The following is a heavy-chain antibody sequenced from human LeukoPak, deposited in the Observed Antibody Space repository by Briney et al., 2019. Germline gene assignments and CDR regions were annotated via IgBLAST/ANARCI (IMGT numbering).Heavy chain of an antibody. V-gene: IGHV3-11*01. J-gene: IGHJ4*02. CDR3: AKGIDSTGYYPFDY. CDR1: GFTFSDYY. Sequence: GGSLRLSCAASGFTFSDYYMSWIRQAPGKGLEWVSYISSSGSTIYYADSVKGRFTISRDTSKSTLYLQLNSLRAEDTAIYYCAKGIDSTGYYPFDYWGQGTLVTVSS. D-gene: IGHD3-22*01. CDR2: ISSSGSTI.